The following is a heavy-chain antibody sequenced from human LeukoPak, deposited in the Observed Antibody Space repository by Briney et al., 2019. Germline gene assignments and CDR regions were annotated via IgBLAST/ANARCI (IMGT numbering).Heavy chain of an antibody. J-gene: IGHJ6*02. Sequence: GRSLRLSCAASGFTFSSYAMHWVRQAPGKGLEWVAVISYDGSNKYYADSVKGRFTISRDNSKNTLYLQMNSLRAEDTAVYYCAKLGYCSGGSCYYGSSYYYYGMDVWGQGTTVTVSS. CDR2: ISYDGSNK. CDR3: AKLGYCSGGSCYYGSSYYYYGMDV. D-gene: IGHD2-15*01. V-gene: IGHV3-30-3*02. CDR1: GFTFSSYA.